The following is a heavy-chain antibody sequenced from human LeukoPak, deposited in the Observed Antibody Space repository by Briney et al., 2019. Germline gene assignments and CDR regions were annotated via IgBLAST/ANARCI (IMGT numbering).Heavy chain of an antibody. D-gene: IGHD3-16*02. CDR1: GGSFRGYY. J-gene: IGHJ5*02. CDR2: INHSGST. Sequence: SETLSLTCAVYGGSFRGYYWSWIRQPPGKGLEWIGEINHSGSTNYNPSLKSRVTISVDTSKNQFSLKLSSVTAADTAVYYCARAVLSSDYVWGSYRYSVLRWFDPWGQGTLVTVSS. CDR3: ARAVLSSDYVWGSYRYSVLRWFDP. V-gene: IGHV4-34*01.